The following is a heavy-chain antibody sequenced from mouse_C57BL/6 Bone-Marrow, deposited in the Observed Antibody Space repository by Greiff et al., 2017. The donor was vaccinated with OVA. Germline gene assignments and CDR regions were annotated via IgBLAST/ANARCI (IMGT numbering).Heavy chain of an antibody. CDR2: IYPGSGNT. J-gene: IGHJ3*01. CDR1: GYTFTDYY. V-gene: IGHV1-76*01. Sequence: QVQLLQSGAELVRPGASVKLSCKASGYTFTDYYITWVKQRPGQGLEWIASIYPGSGNTYYNEKFKGKATLTADKSSSNAYMQLSSLTSEDSAVYLCERSKYGSRYDPAWFAYWGQGTLVTVSA. CDR3: ERSKYGSRYDPAWFAY. D-gene: IGHD1-1*01.